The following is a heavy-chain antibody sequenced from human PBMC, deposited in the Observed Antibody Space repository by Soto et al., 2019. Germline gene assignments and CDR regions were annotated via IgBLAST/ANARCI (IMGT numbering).Heavy chain of an antibody. V-gene: IGHV4-30-4*01. D-gene: IGHD3-10*01. Sequence: SETLSLTCTVSGGSISSGDYYWSWIRQPPGKGLEWIGYIYYSGSTYYNPSLKSRVTISVDTSKNQFSLKLSSVTAADTAVFYCARALWFGESPPYYFDYWGQGTLVTVSS. CDR1: GGSISSGDYY. CDR3: ARALWFGESPPYYFDY. J-gene: IGHJ4*02. CDR2: IYYSGST.